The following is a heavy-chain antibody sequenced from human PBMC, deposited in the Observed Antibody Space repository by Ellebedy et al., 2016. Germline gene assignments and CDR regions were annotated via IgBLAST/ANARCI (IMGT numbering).Heavy chain of an antibody. Sequence: GGSLRLSCVASGFTFSRYAMHWVRQAPGKGLEWVAVISDDGVRKLYAGSVKGRFTISRDRSTNTLYLQMDSLRPEDTAVYYCAKDLGKCSGGTCHSDCGYYYGLDVWGQGATVIASS. CDR1: GFTFSRYA. D-gene: IGHD2-15*01. V-gene: IGHV3-30*18. J-gene: IGHJ6*02. CDR2: ISDDGVRK. CDR3: AKDLGKCSGGTCHSDCGYYYGLDV.